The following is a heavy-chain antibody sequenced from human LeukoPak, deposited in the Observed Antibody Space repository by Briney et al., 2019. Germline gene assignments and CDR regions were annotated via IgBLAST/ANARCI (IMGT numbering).Heavy chain of an antibody. CDR1: GFTFSSYW. J-gene: IGHJ4*02. V-gene: IGHV3-74*01. CDR2: IKSDGSST. Sequence: PGWSLRLSCAASGFTFSSYWMHWVRQAPGMGLVCVSRIKSDGSSTSYADSVKGRFTISRDDAKNTLYLQMNSLRAEDTAVYYCARAYNSHFDYWGQGALVTVSS. CDR3: ARAYNSHFDY. D-gene: IGHD1-1*01.